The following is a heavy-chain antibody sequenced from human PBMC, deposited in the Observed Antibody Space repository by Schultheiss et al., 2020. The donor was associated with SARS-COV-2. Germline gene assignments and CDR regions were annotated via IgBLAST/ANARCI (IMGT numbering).Heavy chain of an antibody. J-gene: IGHJ6*02. Sequence: SETLSLTCAVSGDPMSSGYWWSWVRQPPGKGLEWIGEVSHTGGINYNPSLKSRVSISVDKSKNQFSLKLSSVTAADTAVYYCARVWTGADYYYYGMDVWGQGTTVTVSS. V-gene: IGHV4-4*02. CDR3: ARVWTGADYYYYGMDV. CDR1: GDPMSSGYW. D-gene: IGHD3/OR15-3a*01. CDR2: VSHTGGI.